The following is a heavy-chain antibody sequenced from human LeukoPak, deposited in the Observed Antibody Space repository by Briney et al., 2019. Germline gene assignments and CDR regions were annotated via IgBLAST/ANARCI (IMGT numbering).Heavy chain of an antibody. Sequence: ASVKASCKASGYTFSDYYIHWVRQAPGQGLEWMGWINPNSGGTKYAQKFQGRVTMTRDTSISTAYMELSRLASDDTAVYYCARGSGNLRFDYWGQGILVTVSS. V-gene: IGHV1-2*02. CDR3: ARGSGNLRFDY. CDR2: INPNSGGT. D-gene: IGHD1-26*01. J-gene: IGHJ4*02. CDR1: GYTFSDYY.